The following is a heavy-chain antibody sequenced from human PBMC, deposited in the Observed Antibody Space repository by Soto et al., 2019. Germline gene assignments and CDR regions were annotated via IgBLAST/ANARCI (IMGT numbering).Heavy chain of an antibody. V-gene: IGHV4-34*01. D-gene: IGHD2-2*01. CDR1: GGSFTDYY. CDR2: ITHTGGF. CDR3: ARGRQRPSAAYKGHGYYGMDV. Sequence: KPSETLSLTCAVYGGSFTDYYWSWIRQPPGKGLEWIGEITHTGGFDSNPSLGSRATISVDTTKNQFSLKLSSVTTADTALYYCARGRQRPSAAYKGHGYYGMDVWGQGTTVTVSS. J-gene: IGHJ6*02.